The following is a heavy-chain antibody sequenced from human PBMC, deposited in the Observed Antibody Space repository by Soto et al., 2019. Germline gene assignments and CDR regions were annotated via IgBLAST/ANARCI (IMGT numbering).Heavy chain of an antibody. Sequence: PSETMSLTCTVSGGSISSSSYYWGWIRQPPGKGLEWIGSIYYSGSTNYNPSLKSRVTISVDTSKNQFSLKLSSVTAADTAVYYCARGRGALRYFDWFPNYYGMDVWGQGTTVTVSS. V-gene: IGHV4-39*07. CDR3: ARGRGALRYFDWFPNYYGMDV. CDR1: GGSISSSSYY. D-gene: IGHD3-9*01. J-gene: IGHJ6*02. CDR2: IYYSGST.